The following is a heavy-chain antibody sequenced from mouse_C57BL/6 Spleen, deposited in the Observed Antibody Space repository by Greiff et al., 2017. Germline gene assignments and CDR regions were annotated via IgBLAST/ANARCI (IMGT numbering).Heavy chain of an antibody. CDR3: TRIYYGTDY. J-gene: IGHJ2*01. CDR1: GYTFTDYE. Sequence: VQLQQSGAELVRPGASVTLSCKASGYTFTDYEMHWVKQTPVHGLEWIGAIDPETGGTAYNQKFKGKAILTADKSSSTAYMELRSLTSEDSAVYCCTRIYYGTDYWGQGTTLTVSS. V-gene: IGHV1-15*01. CDR2: IDPETGGT. D-gene: IGHD2-1*01.